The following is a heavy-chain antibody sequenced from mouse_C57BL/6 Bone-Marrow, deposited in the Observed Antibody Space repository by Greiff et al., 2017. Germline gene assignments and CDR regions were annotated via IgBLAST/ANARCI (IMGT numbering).Heavy chain of an antibody. V-gene: IGHV5-4*01. J-gene: IGHJ4*01. CDR3: ARQGYYAMDY. Sequence: EVQVVESGGGLVKPGGSLKLSCAASGFTFSSYAMSWVRQTPEKRLEWVATISDGGSYTYYPDNVKGRFTISRDNAKNNLYLQMSSLKSEDTAMYYCARQGYYAMDYWGQGTSVTVSS. CDR2: ISDGGSYT. CDR1: GFTFSSYA.